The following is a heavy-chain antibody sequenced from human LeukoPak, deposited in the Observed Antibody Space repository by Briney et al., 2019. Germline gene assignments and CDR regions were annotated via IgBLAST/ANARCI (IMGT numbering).Heavy chain of an antibody. V-gene: IGHV3-15*01. CDR1: GFTFSTYW. CDR3: STTYYYDSSEGY. Sequence: KTGVSLGLSCSASGFTFSTYWMSWVRQAPGKGLEWVGRIKSKTDGGTTDYAAPVKGRSTISRDDSKNTLYLQMNSLKTEDTAVYYCSTTYYYDSSEGYWGQGTLVTVSS. D-gene: IGHD3-22*01. J-gene: IGHJ4*02. CDR2: IKSKTDGGTT.